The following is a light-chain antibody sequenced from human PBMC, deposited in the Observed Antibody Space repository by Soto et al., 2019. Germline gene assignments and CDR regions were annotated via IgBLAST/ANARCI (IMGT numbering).Light chain of an antibody. V-gene: IGKV3-15*01. J-gene: IGKJ1*01. CDR3: QQYIDWLRWT. CDR1: QSVNTN. Sequence: EIVMTQSPASLSVSPGDRATLSCRASQSVNTNLAWYQQKPGQAPRLLIYGASIRATGIPARFSGSGSGTEFTLTISSLRSEDAAVYYCQQYIDWLRWTFGQGTKVEIK. CDR2: GAS.